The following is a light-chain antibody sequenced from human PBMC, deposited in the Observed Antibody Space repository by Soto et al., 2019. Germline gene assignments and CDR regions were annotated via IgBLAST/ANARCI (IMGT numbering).Light chain of an antibody. CDR3: QQYGSSPAWT. CDR2: GAS. CDR1: QSVSSSY. Sequence: EIQLTQSPCTLSLSAGERATLSCRASQSVSSSYLAWYQQKPGQAPRLLIYGASSRATGIPDRFSGSGSGTDFTLTISRLEPEDFAVYYCQQYGSSPAWTFGQGTKVDIK. V-gene: IGKV3-20*01. J-gene: IGKJ1*01.